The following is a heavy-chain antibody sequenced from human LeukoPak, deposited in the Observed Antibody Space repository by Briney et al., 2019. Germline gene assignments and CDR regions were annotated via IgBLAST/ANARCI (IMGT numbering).Heavy chain of an antibody. V-gene: IGHV4-59*01. Sequence: PSETLSLTCTVSGGSIRGYSWSWLPQPPGKGLEWLGYISDSGSTKYNPSLKTRIIISLDTSKNHFSLKLSSATAADTAVYYCARWGRPNFDYWGQGTLVTVSS. J-gene: IGHJ4*02. D-gene: IGHD7-27*01. CDR1: GGSIRGYS. CDR3: ARWGRPNFDY. CDR2: ISDSGST.